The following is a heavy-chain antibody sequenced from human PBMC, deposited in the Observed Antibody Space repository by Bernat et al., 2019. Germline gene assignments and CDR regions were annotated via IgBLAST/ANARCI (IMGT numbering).Heavy chain of an antibody. J-gene: IGHJ4*02. D-gene: IGHD6-13*01. V-gene: IGHV3-33*01. Sequence: QVQLVESGGGVVQPGRSLRLSCAASGFTFSSYGMHWVRQAPGKGLEWVAVIWYDGSNKYYADPVKGRFTISRDNSKNTLYLQMNSLRAADTAVYSCARVRYSNHPFDYWGQGTLVTVSP. CDR1: GFTFSSYG. CDR3: ARVRYSNHPFDY. CDR2: IWYDGSNK.